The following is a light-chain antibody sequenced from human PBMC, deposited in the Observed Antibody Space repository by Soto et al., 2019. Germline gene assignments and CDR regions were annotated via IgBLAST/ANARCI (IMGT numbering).Light chain of an antibody. CDR2: AAS. Sequence: DIQMTQSPSSLSASVGDRVTITCRASQSIGSHLNWYQQKPGKAPNLLMYAASNLQSGVPSRFSGSGSGTDFTLTISSLQREDFATYYCQQSHSTPNTFGQGTRLEIK. J-gene: IGKJ5*01. CDR3: QQSHSTPNT. V-gene: IGKV1-39*01. CDR1: QSIGSH.